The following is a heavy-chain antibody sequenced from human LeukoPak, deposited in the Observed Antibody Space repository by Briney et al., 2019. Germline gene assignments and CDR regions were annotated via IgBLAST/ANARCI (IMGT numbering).Heavy chain of an antibody. CDR1: GFTFSSYS. V-gene: IGHV3-21*01. Sequence: GGSLRLSCAASGFTFSSYSVNWVRQAPGKGLEWVSSISSSSSYIYYADSVKGRFTISRDNAKNSLFLQMNSLRAEDTAVYYCARDGSGYSGYGDFDYWGQGTLVTVSS. CDR2: ISSSSSYI. J-gene: IGHJ4*02. CDR3: ARDGSGYSGYGDFDY. D-gene: IGHD5-12*01.